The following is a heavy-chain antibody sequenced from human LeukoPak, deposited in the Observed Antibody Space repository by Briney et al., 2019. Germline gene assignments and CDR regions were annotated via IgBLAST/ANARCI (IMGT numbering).Heavy chain of an antibody. J-gene: IGHJ4*02. CDR2: INPNSGGT. Sequence: ASVKVPCKASGYTFTGYYMHWVRQAPGQGLEWMGWINPNSGGTNYAQKFQGRVTMTRDTSISTAYMELSRLRSDDTAVYYCARVWDYYGSGSYLVYWGQGTLVTVSS. D-gene: IGHD3-10*01. CDR3: ARVWDYYGSGSYLVY. V-gene: IGHV1-2*02. CDR1: GYTFTGYY.